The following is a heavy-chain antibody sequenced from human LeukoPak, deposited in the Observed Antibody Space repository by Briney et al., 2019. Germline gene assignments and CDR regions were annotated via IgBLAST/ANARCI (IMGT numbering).Heavy chain of an antibody. CDR3: AEWGSSTSHI. V-gene: IGHV3-48*01. CDR1: GFTFSSYS. CDR2: ISSSSSTI. Sequence: PGGSLRLSCAASGFTFSSYSMNWVRQAPGKGLDWVSYISSSSSTIYYADSVKGRFIISGDNAKNSLYLQMNSLRAEDTAVYYCAEWGSSTSHIWGQGTMVTVSS. D-gene: IGHD2-2*01. J-gene: IGHJ3*02.